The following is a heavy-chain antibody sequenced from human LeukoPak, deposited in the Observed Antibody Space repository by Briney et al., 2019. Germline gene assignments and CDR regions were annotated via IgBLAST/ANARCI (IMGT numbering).Heavy chain of an antibody. D-gene: IGHD7-27*01. CDR3: ATSITGDRHWYFDL. J-gene: IGHJ2*01. Sequence: ASVKVSCKVSGYTLTELSMHWVRQAPGKGLEWRGGFDPEDGETIYAQKFQGRVTMTEDTSTDTAYMELSSLRSEDTAVYYCATSITGDRHWYFDLWGRGTLVTVSS. CDR1: GYTLTELS. CDR2: FDPEDGET. V-gene: IGHV1-24*01.